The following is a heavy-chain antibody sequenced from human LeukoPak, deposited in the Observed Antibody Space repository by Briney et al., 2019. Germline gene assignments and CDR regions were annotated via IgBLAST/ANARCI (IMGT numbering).Heavy chain of an antibody. CDR1: GGSISSYY. Sequence: SETLSLTCSVSGGSISSYYWSWIRQPRGKGLEWIGYIYYSGSTNYNPSLKSRVTILVDTSKNQFFLKLTSVTAADTAVYYCARHSPPTIAAADDAFDIWGQGTMVSVSS. J-gene: IGHJ3*02. CDR3: ARHSPPTIAAADDAFDI. CDR2: IYYSGST. D-gene: IGHD6-13*01. V-gene: IGHV4-59*08.